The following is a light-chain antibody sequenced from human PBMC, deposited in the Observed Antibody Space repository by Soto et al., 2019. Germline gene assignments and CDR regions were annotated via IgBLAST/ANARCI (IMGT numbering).Light chain of an antibody. CDR2: DVS. CDR1: SSDVGKYDY. V-gene: IGLV2-8*01. CDR3: SSSSGSNDLV. Sequence: QSALTQPPSASGSPGQSVTISCTGTSSDVGKYDYVSWYQQHPGKAPKLMIFDVSQRPSGVPHRFSGSKSGNTASLTVSGLQPEDEADYYCSSSSGSNDLVFGGGTKLTVL. J-gene: IGLJ3*02.